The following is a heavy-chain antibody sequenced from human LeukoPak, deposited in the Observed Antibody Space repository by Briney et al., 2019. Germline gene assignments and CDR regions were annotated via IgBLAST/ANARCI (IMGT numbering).Heavy chain of an antibody. CDR3: ARVSLCSGGSCSAQYYFDY. V-gene: IGHV4-4*07. CDR1: GGSISSSY. J-gene: IGHJ4*02. CDR2: IYTSGST. Sequence: SETLSLTCTVSGGSISSSYWSWIRQPAGKGLEWVGRIYTSGSTNYNPSLKSRVTMSVDTSKNQFSLKLSSVTAADTAVYYCARVSLCSGGSCSAQYYFDYWGQGTLVTVSS. D-gene: IGHD2-15*01.